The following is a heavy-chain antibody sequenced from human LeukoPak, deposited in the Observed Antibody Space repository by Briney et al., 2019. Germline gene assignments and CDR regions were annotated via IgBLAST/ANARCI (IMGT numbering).Heavy chain of an antibody. D-gene: IGHD2-2*01. CDR2: IYYSGST. J-gene: IGHJ6*02. CDR3: ARGGVVPAADYYYYYGMDV. Sequence: SETLSLTCTVSGGSISSSGYYWDWIRQPPGKGLEWIGSIYYSGSTFYNPSLKSRVTISVDTSKNQFSLKLSSVTAADTAVYYCARGGVVPAADYYYYYGMDVWGQGTTVTVSS. CDR1: GGSISSSGYY. V-gene: IGHV4-39*07.